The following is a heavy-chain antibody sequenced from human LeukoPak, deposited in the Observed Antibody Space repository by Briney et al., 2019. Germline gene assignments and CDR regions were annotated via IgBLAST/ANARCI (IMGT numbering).Heavy chain of an antibody. Sequence: SETLSLTCGVYGGSFSGYYWSWIRQPPGKGLEWIGEISHSGRTNYNPSLKSRVTISVDTSKNQLSLKLSSVTAADTAVYYCAGPGLYRPDYWGQGTLVTVSS. CDR1: GGSFSGYY. V-gene: IGHV4-34*01. J-gene: IGHJ4*02. CDR3: AGPGLYRPDY. D-gene: IGHD2-8*01. CDR2: ISHSGRT.